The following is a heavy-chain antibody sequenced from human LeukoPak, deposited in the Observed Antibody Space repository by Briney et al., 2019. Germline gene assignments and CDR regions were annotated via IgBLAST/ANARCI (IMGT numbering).Heavy chain of an antibody. CDR2: ITSTSNTI. Sequence: GGSLRLSCAASGFSFSYLCMNWVRQAPGKGLEWVSYITSTSNTIQYADSVKGRFTISRDNAKNSLYLQMNSLRDEDTAVSYCARQVVYGFYYWGQGILVTVYS. J-gene: IGHJ4*02. D-gene: IGHD5/OR15-5a*01. CDR1: GFSFSYLC. CDR3: ARQVVYGFYY. V-gene: IGHV3-48*02.